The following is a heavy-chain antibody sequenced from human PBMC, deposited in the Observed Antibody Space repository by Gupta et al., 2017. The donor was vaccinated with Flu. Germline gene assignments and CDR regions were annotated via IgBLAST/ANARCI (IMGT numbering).Heavy chain of an antibody. V-gene: IGHV1-69*06. CDR1: GGTFSSYA. J-gene: IGHJ3*02. CDR3: ARDPGLPVAAFDI. D-gene: IGHD3-16*01. Sequence: QVQLVQSGAEVKKSGSSVKVSCKASGGTFSSYAISWVRQAPGQGLEWMRGIIPMAGTTNYAQKFQGRVTITADKSTSTAYVDLSSLTSEDTAVYYCARDPGLPVAAFDIWGQGTMVTVSS. CDR2: IIPMAGTT.